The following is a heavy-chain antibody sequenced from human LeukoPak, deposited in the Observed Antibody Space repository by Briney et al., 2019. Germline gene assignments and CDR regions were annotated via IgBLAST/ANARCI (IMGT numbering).Heavy chain of an antibody. D-gene: IGHD4-17*01. Sequence: ASVKVSCKASGYTFTGYGISWVRQAPGQGLEWMGWISAYNGNTNYAQKLQGRVTMTTDTSTSTAYMELRSLRSDDTAVYYCARGDHDYGDYTLGYWGQGTLVTVSS. CDR2: ISAYNGNT. J-gene: IGHJ4*02. V-gene: IGHV1-18*01. CDR3: ARGDHDYGDYTLGY. CDR1: GYTFTGYG.